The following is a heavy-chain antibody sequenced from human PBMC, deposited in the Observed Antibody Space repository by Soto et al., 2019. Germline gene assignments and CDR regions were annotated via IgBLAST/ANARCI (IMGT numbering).Heavy chain of an antibody. D-gene: IGHD4-17*01. Sequence: GGSLRLSCAASGFTFSSYSMNWVRQAPGKGLEWVSSISSSSSYIYYADSVKGRFTISRDNAKNSLYLQMNSLRAEDTAVYYCARWSLYGDQRFDYWGQGTLVTVS. CDR2: ISSSSSYI. V-gene: IGHV3-21*01. CDR3: ARWSLYGDQRFDY. CDR1: GFTFSSYS. J-gene: IGHJ4*02.